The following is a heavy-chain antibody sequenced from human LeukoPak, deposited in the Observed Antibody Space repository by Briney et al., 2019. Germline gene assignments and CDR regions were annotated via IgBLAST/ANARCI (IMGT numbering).Heavy chain of an antibody. D-gene: IGHD3-22*01. CDR1: GFSFSSYS. CDR3: ARGARPYYDNSDYFDY. J-gene: IGHJ4*02. Sequence: GGSVRLSCAASGFSFSSYSMNWVRQAPGKGLEWLSSITSRGSYKHSGDSVRGRITISRDNAKNSLFLQLSSLRTDDTAVYYCARGARPYYDNSDYFDYWGQGILVTVSS. CDR2: ITSRGSYK. V-gene: IGHV3-21*01.